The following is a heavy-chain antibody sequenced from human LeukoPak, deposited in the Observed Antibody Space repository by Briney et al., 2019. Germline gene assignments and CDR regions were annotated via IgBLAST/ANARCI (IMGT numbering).Heavy chain of an antibody. CDR3: ARDNRYYDYVWGSYLYFDY. J-gene: IGHJ4*02. Sequence: ASVKVSCKASGYTFTSYVISWVRQAPGQGLEWMGSISAYNGNTNDAQKLQGRVTMTTDTSTSTAYMELRSLRSDDTAVYYCARDNRYYDYVWGSYLYFDYWGQGTLVTVSS. D-gene: IGHD3-16*02. V-gene: IGHV1-18*01. CDR1: GYTFTSYV. CDR2: ISAYNGNT.